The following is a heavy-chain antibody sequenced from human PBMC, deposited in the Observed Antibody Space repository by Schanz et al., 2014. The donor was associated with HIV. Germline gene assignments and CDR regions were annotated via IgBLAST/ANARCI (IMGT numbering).Heavy chain of an antibody. CDR1: WFSFSSHA. V-gene: IGHV3-30*04. J-gene: IGHJ4*02. Sequence: QLQLMESGGGVVQPGGSLRLSCAASWFSFSSHALHWVRQAPNKGLEWVAFGSYDGTIKDYADSVKGRFTISRDESTNTVSLQSDSLRVEDTAVYYCARDRTYASTGVDYWGQGTLVTVSS. CDR3: ARDRTYASTGVDY. CDR2: GSYDGTIK. D-gene: IGHD2-8*02.